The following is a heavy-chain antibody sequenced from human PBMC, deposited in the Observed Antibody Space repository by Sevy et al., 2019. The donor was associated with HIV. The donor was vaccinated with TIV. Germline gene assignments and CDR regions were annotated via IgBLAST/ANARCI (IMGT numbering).Heavy chain of an antibody. CDR3: AKGAPWGSAFDP. CDR1: GFTFSSYT. J-gene: IGHJ5*02. D-gene: IGHD7-27*01. CDR2: VSGSGDST. V-gene: IGHV3-23*01. Sequence: GGSLRLSCAASGFTFSSYTMSWVRQPPGKGLEWVSTVSGSGDSTYYAGSVKGRFTISRDNSKNTLYLQIYSLRAEDTAVYYCAKGAPWGSAFDPWGQGTLVTVSS.